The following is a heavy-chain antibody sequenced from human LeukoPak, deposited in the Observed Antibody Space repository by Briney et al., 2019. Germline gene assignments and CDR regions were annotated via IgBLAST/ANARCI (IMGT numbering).Heavy chain of an antibody. D-gene: IGHD2-8*01. CDR1: GGSFSGYY. V-gene: IGHV4-34*01. CDR2: INHSGST. Sequence: PSETLSLTCAVYGGSFSGYYWSWIRQPPGKGLEWIGEINHSGSTNYNPSLKSRVTISVDTSKNQFSLKLSSVTAADTAVYYCAREWSLDTYYGMTSGAKGPRSPSP. CDR3: AREWSLDTYYGMTS. J-gene: IGHJ6*02.